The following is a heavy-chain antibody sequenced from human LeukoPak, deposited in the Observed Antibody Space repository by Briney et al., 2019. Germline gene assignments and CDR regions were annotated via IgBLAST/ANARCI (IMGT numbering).Heavy chain of an antibody. J-gene: IGHJ5*02. CDR2: IYYSGST. V-gene: IGHV4-30-4*01. CDR3: AREYGDDNWFDP. Sequence: SETLSLTCTVSGGSISSGDFYWSWIRQPPGKGLEWIGYIYYSGSTYYNPSLKGRVTISVDTSKNQFSLKLNSVTAADTAVYCCAREYGDDNWFDPWGQGTLVTVSS. D-gene: IGHD2-21*02. CDR1: GGSISSGDFY.